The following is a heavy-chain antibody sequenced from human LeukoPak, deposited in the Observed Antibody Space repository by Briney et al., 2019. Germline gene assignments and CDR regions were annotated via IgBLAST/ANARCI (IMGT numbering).Heavy chain of an antibody. CDR3: ARDTYYDFWSGYYPP. V-gene: IGHV4-4*02. Sequence: PSGTLSLTCAVSGGSISSSNWWSWVRQPPGKGLEWIGEINHSGSTNYNPSLKSRVTISVDTSKNQFSLKLSSVTAADTAVYYCARDTYYDFWSGYYPPWGQGTLVTVSS. CDR1: GGSISSSNW. CDR2: INHSGST. D-gene: IGHD3-3*01. J-gene: IGHJ1*01.